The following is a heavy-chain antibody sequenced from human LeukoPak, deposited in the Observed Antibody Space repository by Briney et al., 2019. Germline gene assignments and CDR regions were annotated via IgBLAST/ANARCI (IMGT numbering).Heavy chain of an antibody. CDR1: GSTVSSNY. D-gene: IGHD5-12*01. J-gene: IGHJ4*02. CDR2: IYSGGST. Sequence: AGGSLRLSCAASGSTVSSNYMSWVRQAPGKGLEWVSVIYSGGSTYYADSVKGRFTISRDNSKNTLYLQMNSLRAEDTAVYYCARGLVSGYDYVLDYWGQGTLVTVSS. CDR3: ARGLVSGYDYVLDY. V-gene: IGHV3-53*01.